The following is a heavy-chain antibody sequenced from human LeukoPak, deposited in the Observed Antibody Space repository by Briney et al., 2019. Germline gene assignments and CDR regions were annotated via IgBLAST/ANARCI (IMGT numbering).Heavy chain of an antibody. J-gene: IGHJ6*02. V-gene: IGHV3-33*01. D-gene: IGHD7-27*01. CDR2: IWYDGSNK. CDR1: GFTFSSYG. Sequence: PGRSLRLSCAASGFTFSSYGMHWVRQAPGKGLEWVAVIWYDGSNKYYADSVKGRFTISRDNSKNTLYLQMNSLRAEDTAVYYCAGDLTGYYYYYGMDVWGQGTTVTVSS. CDR3: AGDLTGYYYYYGMDV.